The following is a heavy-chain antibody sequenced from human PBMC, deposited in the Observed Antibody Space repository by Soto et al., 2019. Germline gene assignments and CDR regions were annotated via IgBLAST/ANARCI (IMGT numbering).Heavy chain of an antibody. Sequence: PSETLSLTCTVSGGSISSYYWSWIRQPPGKGLEWIGYIYYSGSTNYNPSLKSRVTISVDTSKNQFSLKLSSVTAADTAVYYCARVYNWNYFRWFDPWGQGTLVTVSS. CDR3: ARVYNWNYFRWFDP. CDR2: IYYSGST. D-gene: IGHD1-7*01. CDR1: GGSISSYY. V-gene: IGHV4-59*01. J-gene: IGHJ5*02.